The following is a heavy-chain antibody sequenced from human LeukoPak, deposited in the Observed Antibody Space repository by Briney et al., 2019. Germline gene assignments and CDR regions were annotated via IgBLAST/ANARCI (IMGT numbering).Heavy chain of an antibody. V-gene: IGHV4-61*08. CDR1: GGSISSGGYS. CDR3: ARHENYDTSGYYTFDY. CDR2: IYYSGNT. Sequence: SETLSLTCTVSGGSISSGGYSWSWIRQPPGKGLEWIGYIYYSGNTNYNPSLKSRVTISVDTSKNQFSLKLSSVTAADTAVYYCARHENYDTSGYYTFDYWGQGTLVTVSS. D-gene: IGHD3-22*01. J-gene: IGHJ4*02.